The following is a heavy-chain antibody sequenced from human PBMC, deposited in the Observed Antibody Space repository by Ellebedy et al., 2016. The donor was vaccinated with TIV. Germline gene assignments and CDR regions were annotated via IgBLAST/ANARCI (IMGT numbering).Heavy chain of an antibody. Sequence: GESLKISCAASGFTFSSYGMHWVRQAPGKGLEWVAVIWYDGSNKYYADSVKGRFTISRDNSKNTLYLQMNSLRAEDTAVYYCARDALIAARPPSGYYYYGMDVWGQGTTVTVSS. CDR2: IWYDGSNK. D-gene: IGHD6-6*01. J-gene: IGHJ6*02. V-gene: IGHV3-33*01. CDR3: ARDALIAARPPSGYYYYGMDV. CDR1: GFTFSSYG.